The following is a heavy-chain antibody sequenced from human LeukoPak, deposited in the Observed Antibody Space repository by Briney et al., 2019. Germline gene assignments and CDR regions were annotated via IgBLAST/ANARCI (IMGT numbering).Heavy chain of an antibody. CDR3: ARGSIAVAGYFDY. J-gene: IGHJ4*02. CDR1: GGSISSGDYY. Sequence: SQTLSLTCTVSGGSISSGDYYWSWIRQPPGKGLEWIGYIYYSGSTFYNPSLKSRVTISVDKSKNQFSLKLSSVTAADTAVYYCARGSIAVAGYFDYWGQGTLVTVSS. V-gene: IGHV4-30-4*01. D-gene: IGHD6-19*01. CDR2: IYYSGST.